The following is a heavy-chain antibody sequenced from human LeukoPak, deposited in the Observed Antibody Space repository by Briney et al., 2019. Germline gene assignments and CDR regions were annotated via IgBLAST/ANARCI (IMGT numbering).Heavy chain of an antibody. V-gene: IGHV1-46*01. CDR3: ARDDSPGDCSSTSCLDYYYGMDV. Sequence: ASVKVSCKASGYTFTDYYMHWVRQAPGQGLEWMGTINPSGGSTTYAQKFQGRVTMTRDTSTSTVYMELSSLRSEDTAVYYCARDDSPGDCSSTSCLDYYYGMDVWGQGTTVTVSS. CDR2: INPSGGST. J-gene: IGHJ6*02. CDR1: GYTFTDYY. D-gene: IGHD2-2*01.